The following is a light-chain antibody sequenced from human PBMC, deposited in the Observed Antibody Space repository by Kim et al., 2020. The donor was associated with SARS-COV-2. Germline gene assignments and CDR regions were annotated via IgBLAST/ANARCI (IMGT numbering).Light chain of an antibody. Sequence: PGERATLSCMASQSVSSRYLAWYQQKPGQAPRLLIYGASSRATGIPDRFSGSGSGTDFTLTISRLEPEDFAVYYCQQYGSSPPYTFGQGTKLEI. CDR2: GAS. CDR1: QSVSSRY. V-gene: IGKV3-20*01. CDR3: QQYGSSPPYT. J-gene: IGKJ2*01.